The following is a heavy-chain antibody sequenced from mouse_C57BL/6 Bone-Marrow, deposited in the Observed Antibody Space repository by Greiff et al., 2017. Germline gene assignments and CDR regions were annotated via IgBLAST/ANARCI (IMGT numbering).Heavy chain of an antibody. CDR3: AREEGFHFAY. J-gene: IGHJ3*01. V-gene: IGHV1-19*01. CDR1: GYKFTDYY. CDR2: INPYNGGT. Sequence: VQLKESGPVLVKPGASVKMSCKASGYKFTDYYMNWVKQSHGKSLEWIGVINPYNGGTSYNQKFKGKATLTVDKSSSTAYMELNSLTSEDSAVYYLAREEGFHFAYWGQGTLVTVSA.